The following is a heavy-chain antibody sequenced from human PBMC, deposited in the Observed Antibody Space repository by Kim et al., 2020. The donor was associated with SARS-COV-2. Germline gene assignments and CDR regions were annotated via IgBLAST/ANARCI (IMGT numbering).Heavy chain of an antibody. D-gene: IGHD3-22*01. CDR3: ARDGYYDSSGYPSGIDY. Sequence: LKSRVTISVDTSKNQFSLKLSSVTAADTAVYYCARDGYYDSSGYPSGIDYWGQGTLVTVSS. J-gene: IGHJ4*02. V-gene: IGHV4-59*01.